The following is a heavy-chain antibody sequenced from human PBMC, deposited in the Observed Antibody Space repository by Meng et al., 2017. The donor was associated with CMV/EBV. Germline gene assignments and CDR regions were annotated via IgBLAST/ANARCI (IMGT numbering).Heavy chain of an antibody. CDR3: ARGPLRPYSSSSGSGYFDY. Sequence: GGSLRLSCAASGFTFSSYEMNWVRQAPGKGLEWVSYISSSGSTIYYADSVKGRFTISRDNPKNSLYLQMNSLRAEDTAVYYCARGPLRPYSSSSGSGYFDYWGQGTLVTVSS. D-gene: IGHD6-6*01. V-gene: IGHV3-48*03. J-gene: IGHJ4*02. CDR2: ISSSGSTI. CDR1: GFTFSSYE.